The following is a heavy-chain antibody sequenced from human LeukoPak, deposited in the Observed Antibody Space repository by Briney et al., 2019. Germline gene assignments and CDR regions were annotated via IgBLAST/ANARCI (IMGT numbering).Heavy chain of an antibody. CDR2: IYYSGST. Sequence: PSETLSLTCTVSGGSISSYYWSWIRQPPGKGLEWIGYIYYSGSTNYNPSLKSRVTISVDTSKNQLSLKLTSGTTADTAVYYCARDLRDAYNYRGIGFDIWGQGTMVTVSS. J-gene: IGHJ3*02. D-gene: IGHD5-24*01. V-gene: IGHV4-59*01. CDR1: GGSISSYY. CDR3: ARDLRDAYNYRGIGFDI.